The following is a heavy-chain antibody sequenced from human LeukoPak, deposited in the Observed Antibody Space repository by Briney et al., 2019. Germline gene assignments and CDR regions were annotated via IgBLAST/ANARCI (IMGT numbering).Heavy chain of an antibody. Sequence: ASVKVSCKASGYTFTSYGISWVRQAPGQGLEWMGWISAYNGNTNYAQKLQGRVTMTTDTSTSTAYMELRSLRSDDTAVYYCAREEVVVAATWAFDIWGQGTMVTVSS. J-gene: IGHJ3*02. CDR1: GYTFTSYG. CDR3: AREEVVVAATWAFDI. D-gene: IGHD2-15*01. CDR2: ISAYNGNT. V-gene: IGHV1-18*01.